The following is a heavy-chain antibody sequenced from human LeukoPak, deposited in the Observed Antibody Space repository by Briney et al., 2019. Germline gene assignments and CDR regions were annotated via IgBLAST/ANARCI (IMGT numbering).Heavy chain of an antibody. J-gene: IGHJ4*02. CDR2: ISSNGGST. CDR1: GFTFSSYA. V-gene: IGHV3-64*01. D-gene: IGHD3-10*01. CDR3: ARDLSSYYYGSGSLNY. Sequence: GGSLRLSCAASGFTFSSYAMHWVRQAPGKGLEYVSAISSNGGSTYYASSVKGRFTISRDSSKNTLYLQMGSLRAEDMAVYYCARDLSSYYYGSGSLNYWGQGTLVTVSS.